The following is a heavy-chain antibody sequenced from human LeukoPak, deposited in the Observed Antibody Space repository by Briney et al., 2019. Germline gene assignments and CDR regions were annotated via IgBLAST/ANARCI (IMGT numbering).Heavy chain of an antibody. CDR1: GFTFSNSA. V-gene: IGHV3-23*01. J-gene: IGHJ4*02. D-gene: IGHD1-26*01. Sequence: GGSLRLSCAASGFTFSNSAMSWVRQAPGKGLEWVSATSTSGGSAYYADSVKGRFTISRDNSKNTLYLQMDSLRADDTAAYYCARYSGSYYYPPAWDLWGQGTLVTVSS. CDR2: TSTSGGSA. CDR3: ARYSGSYYYPPAWDL.